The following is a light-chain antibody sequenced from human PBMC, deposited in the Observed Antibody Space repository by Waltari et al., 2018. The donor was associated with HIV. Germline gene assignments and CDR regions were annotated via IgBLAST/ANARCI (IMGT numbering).Light chain of an antibody. Sequence: SYDLTQSPSLSVSPGQTANITCSGHKLGEKNANWYQQRPGRSPVLIIYEDKKRPSGIPERFSGSNSGNTATLTITGTQALDEADYFCHAWDSGSLVFGGGTKVTVL. CDR1: KLGEKN. J-gene: IGLJ2*01. V-gene: IGLV3-1*01. CDR2: EDK. CDR3: HAWDSGSLV.